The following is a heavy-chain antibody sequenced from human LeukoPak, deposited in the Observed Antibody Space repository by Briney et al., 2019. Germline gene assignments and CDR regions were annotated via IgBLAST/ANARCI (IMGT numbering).Heavy chain of an antibody. Sequence: SETLSLTCTVSGGSISSSSYYWGWIRQPPGKGLEWIGSIYYSGSTYYNPSLKSRVTISVDTSKNQFSLKLSSVTAADTAVYYCARRSITMMVVVTQINDAFDIWGQGTMVTVSS. V-gene: IGHV4-39*07. CDR3: ARRSITMMVVVTQINDAFDI. CDR1: GGSISSSSYY. J-gene: IGHJ3*02. CDR2: IYYSGST. D-gene: IGHD3-22*01.